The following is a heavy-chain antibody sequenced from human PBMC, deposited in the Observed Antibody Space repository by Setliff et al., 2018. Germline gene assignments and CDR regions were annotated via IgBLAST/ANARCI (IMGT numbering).Heavy chain of an antibody. J-gene: IGHJ4*02. D-gene: IGHD6-13*01. CDR1: GYTFTSYG. CDR2: ISIYNGNT. CDR3: ARGIAAVGTSYYFDY. Sequence: GASVKVSCKASGYTFTSYGINWVRQAPGQGLEWMGWISIYNGNTNYAQKLQDRVTMTTDTSTSTAYMELRSLRSDDTAVYYCARGIAAVGTSYYFDYWSQGTLVTVSS. V-gene: IGHV1-18*01.